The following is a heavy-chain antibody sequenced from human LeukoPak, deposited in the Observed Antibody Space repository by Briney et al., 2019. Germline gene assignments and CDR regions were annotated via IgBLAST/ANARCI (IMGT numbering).Heavy chain of an antibody. CDR3: AKDMTAVTQSPDFDY. CDR1: GFTFSNYA. J-gene: IGHJ4*02. Sequence: GGSLRLSCAASGFTFSNYALSWVRQAPGKGLEWVSATSGSGSNTHYADSVKGRFTISRDNSKNTLYLQVSSLRAEDTAVYYCAKDMTAVTQSPDFDYWGQGTLVAVSS. CDR2: TSGSGSNT. D-gene: IGHD4-17*01. V-gene: IGHV3-23*01.